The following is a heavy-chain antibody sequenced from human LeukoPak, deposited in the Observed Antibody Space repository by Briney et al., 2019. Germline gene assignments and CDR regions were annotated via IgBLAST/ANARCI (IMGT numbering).Heavy chain of an antibody. D-gene: IGHD6-13*01. Sequence: GGSLRLSCAASGFTFSSYGMHWVRQAPGKGLEWVAVIWYDGSNKYYADSVKGRFTISRDNSKNTLSLQMNSLRAEDTAVYYCARERSSWHTYGMDVWGQGTTVTVSS. CDR3: ARERSSWHTYGMDV. CDR1: GFTFSSYG. J-gene: IGHJ6*02. V-gene: IGHV3-33*01. CDR2: IWYDGSNK.